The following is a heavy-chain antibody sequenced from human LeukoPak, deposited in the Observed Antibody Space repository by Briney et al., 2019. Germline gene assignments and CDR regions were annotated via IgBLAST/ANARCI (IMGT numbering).Heavy chain of an antibody. CDR1: GFTFDDYA. Sequence: PGGSLRLSCAASGFTFDDYAMHWVRQAPGKGLEWVSLVSGDGGSTYYADSVKGRFTISRDNSKNSLYLQMNSLRTEDTALYYCAKEAKPYSYGYYYYYGMDVRGQGTTVTVSS. V-gene: IGHV3-43*02. J-gene: IGHJ6*02. CDR3: AKEAKPYSYGYYYYYGMDV. CDR2: VSGDGGST. D-gene: IGHD5-18*01.